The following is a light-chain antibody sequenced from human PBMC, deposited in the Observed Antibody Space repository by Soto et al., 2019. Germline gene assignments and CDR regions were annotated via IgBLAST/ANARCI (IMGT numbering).Light chain of an antibody. J-gene: IGLJ1*01. CDR1: SSNIGAGYD. CDR2: GNS. CDR3: QSYDSSLSGRYV. V-gene: IGLV1-40*01. Sequence: QSLLTQPPSVSGAPGQRVTISCTGSSSNIGAGYDVHWYQQLPGTAPKLLIYGNSNRPSGVPDRFSGSKSGTSASLAITGLQAEDEADYYCQSYDSSLSGRYVFGTGTKLTVL.